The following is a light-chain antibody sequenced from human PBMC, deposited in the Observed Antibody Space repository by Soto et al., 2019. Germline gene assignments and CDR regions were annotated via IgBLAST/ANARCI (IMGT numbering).Light chain of an antibody. CDR3: QHYNSYPYT. Sequence: DIQMIQSPSTLSASVGDSVTITCRASQAIITWLAWYQQKPGKAPKLLIYKASNLQSGVPSRFSGSGSGTEFTLTISSLQPDDFATYYCQHYNSYPYTFGQGTKLEIK. CDR2: KAS. V-gene: IGKV1-5*03. J-gene: IGKJ2*01. CDR1: QAIITW.